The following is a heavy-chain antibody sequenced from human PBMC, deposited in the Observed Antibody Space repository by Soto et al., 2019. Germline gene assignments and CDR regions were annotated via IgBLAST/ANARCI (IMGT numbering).Heavy chain of an antibody. CDR2: ITWNGDRT. D-gene: IGHD3-10*01. J-gene: IGHJ5*02. CDR3: ARLPFGPTYNWFDP. CDR1: GFTFADYG. V-gene: IGHV3-20*03. Sequence: GESLRLSFAASGFTFADYGMTWVRQGPGKGLEWVSGITWNGDRTHYGDSVMGRFTISRDNAKNSLYLEMNSLRAEDTALYYCARLPFGPTYNWFDPWGQGT.